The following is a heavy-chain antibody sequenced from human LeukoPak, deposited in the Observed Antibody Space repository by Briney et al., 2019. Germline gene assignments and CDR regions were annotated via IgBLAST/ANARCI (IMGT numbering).Heavy chain of an antibody. Sequence: GESLRLSCAASGFTFSSYEMNWVRQAPGKGLEWVSYISSSGSTIYYADSVKGRFTISRDNAKNSLYLQMNSLRAEDTAVYYCARGDDILTGYYSMDAGGAAYWGQGTLVTVSS. CDR1: GFTFSSYE. CDR3: ARGDDILTGYYSMDAGGAAY. V-gene: IGHV3-48*03. J-gene: IGHJ4*02. D-gene: IGHD3-9*01. CDR2: ISSSGSTI.